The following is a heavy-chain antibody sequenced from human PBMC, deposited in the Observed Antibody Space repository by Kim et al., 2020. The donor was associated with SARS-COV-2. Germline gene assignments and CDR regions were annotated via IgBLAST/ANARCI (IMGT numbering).Heavy chain of an antibody. CDR2: INNSAGT. Sequence: SESLSLTCTVSGDSISTYYLRWIRQPPGKGLEWIAYINNSAGTTYNSSLKSRVTMSANTSKNQFSLKLRPVTAADTAENSCARIPTGRPGTHFVDYGGQG. D-gene: IGHD3-3*02. J-gene: IGHJ4*02. CDR1: GDSISTYY. V-gene: IGHV4-59*13. CDR3: ARIPTGRPGTHFVDY.